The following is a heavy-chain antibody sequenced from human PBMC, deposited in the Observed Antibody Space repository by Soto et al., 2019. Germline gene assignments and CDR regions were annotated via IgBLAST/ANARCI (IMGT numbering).Heavy chain of an antibody. Sequence: QVQLQESGPGLVKPSQTLSLTCTVSGGSISSGGYYWSWIRQHPGKGLEWIGYIYYSGSTYYNPSLKSRVTISVDTSKNQCSLKLSSLTAADTAVYYCARGYWSGGSCFPGDYWGQGTLFTVSS. D-gene: IGHD2-15*01. CDR3: ARGYWSGGSCFPGDY. J-gene: IGHJ4*02. CDR2: IYYSGST. V-gene: IGHV4-31*03. CDR1: GGSISSGGYY.